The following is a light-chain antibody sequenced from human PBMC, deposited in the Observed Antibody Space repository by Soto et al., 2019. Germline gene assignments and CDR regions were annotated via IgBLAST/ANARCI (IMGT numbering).Light chain of an antibody. CDR2: GAS. Sequence: EIVLTQSPGTLSLSPGERATLSCRASQSVSNNYLAWYQQKPGQAPRLLIYGASTRATGIPARFSGGGSGTEFILTISSLQSEDFAVYYCQQYNNWPRTFGQGTKVDIK. V-gene: IGKV3-15*01. CDR3: QQYNNWPRT. J-gene: IGKJ1*01. CDR1: QSVSNN.